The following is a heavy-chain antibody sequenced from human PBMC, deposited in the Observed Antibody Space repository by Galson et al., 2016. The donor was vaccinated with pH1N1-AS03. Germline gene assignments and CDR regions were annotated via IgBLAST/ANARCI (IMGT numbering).Heavy chain of an antibody. CDR2: IIPMLGRG. CDR3: ARERDSSSSSIFVY. CDR1: GGTFSTNG. V-gene: IGHV1-69*04. Sequence: SVKVSCKASGGTFSTNGFTWVRQAPGQGLEWMGRIIPMLGRGNYAQKFQGRVTIIADISTSPTYMEMSNLTSEDTAIYYCARERDSSSSSIFVYWGQGTQVTVSS. D-gene: IGHD6-6*01. J-gene: IGHJ4*02.